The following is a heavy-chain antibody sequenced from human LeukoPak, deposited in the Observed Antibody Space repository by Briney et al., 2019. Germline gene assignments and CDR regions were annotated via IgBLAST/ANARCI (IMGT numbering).Heavy chain of an antibody. J-gene: IGHJ4*02. CDR1: GFTVGSNY. D-gene: IGHD1-26*01. CDR3: ARGQGGSYYPYYFDY. V-gene: IGHV3-66*01. Sequence: GGSLRLSCAASGFTVGSNYMTWIRQAPGKGLEGVSIIYSGGTIYHADSVKGRFTISRDNSKNTLYLQMNSLRAEDTAVYFCARGQGGSYYPYYFDYWGQGTLVTVSS. CDR2: IYSGGTI.